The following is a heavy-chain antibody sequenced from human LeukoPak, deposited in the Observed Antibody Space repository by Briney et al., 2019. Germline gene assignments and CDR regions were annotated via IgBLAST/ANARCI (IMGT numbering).Heavy chain of an antibody. Sequence: PSGTLSLTCGVSGGSVTSTNYWTWVRQPPGKGLEWIGEVNLRGFTNYNPSLMGRVAISVDTSENHISLQLTSVTAADTAVYYCAREGGPYRPLDYSGQGTLVTVSP. CDR1: GGSVTSTNY. V-gene: IGHV4-4*02. CDR3: AREGGPYRPLDY. J-gene: IGHJ4*02. CDR2: VNLRGFT.